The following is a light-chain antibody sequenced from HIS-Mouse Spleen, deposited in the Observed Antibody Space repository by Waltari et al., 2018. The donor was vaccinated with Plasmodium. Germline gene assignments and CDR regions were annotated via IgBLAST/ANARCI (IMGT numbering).Light chain of an antibody. CDR3: YSTDSSGNHRV. CDR1: ALPKKY. CDR2: EDS. V-gene: IGLV3-10*01. Sequence: SYELTQPPSVSVSPGQTARITCSGDALPKKYAYWYRQKSGQAPVLVIYEDSKRPSGIPERLYGSSSGTMATLTISGAQVEDEADYYCYSTDSSGNHRVFGGGTKLTVL. J-gene: IGLJ3*02.